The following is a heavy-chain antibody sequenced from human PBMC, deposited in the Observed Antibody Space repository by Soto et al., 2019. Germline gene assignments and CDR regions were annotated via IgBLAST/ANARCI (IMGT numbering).Heavy chain of an antibody. CDR1: EYSFTSYW. Sequence: GESLKISCKAFEYSFTSYWIGWVRQMPGKGLEWMGIINPADSDLRYSPSFQGQVTVSADKSISTAYLQWSSLKASDTAVYYCVRDRPNTESLTGYFDTWGQGTPVTVSS. D-gene: IGHD3-9*01. CDR2: INPADSDL. J-gene: IGHJ4*02. CDR3: VRDRPNTESLTGYFDT. V-gene: IGHV5-51*01.